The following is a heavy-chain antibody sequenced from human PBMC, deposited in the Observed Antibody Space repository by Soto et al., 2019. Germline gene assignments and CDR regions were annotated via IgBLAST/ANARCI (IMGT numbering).Heavy chain of an antibody. J-gene: IGHJ6*03. D-gene: IGHD2-2*01. CDR1: VGSFSGYY. V-gene: IGHV4-34*01. Sequence: SETLSLTCAVYVGSFSGYYWSWFRQPPWKGLEWIGEINHSGSTNYNPSLKSRVTISVDTSKNQFSLKLSSVTAADTAVYYCARGRKYQLPKYYYYYMDVWGKGTTVTVSS. CDR2: INHSGST. CDR3: ARGRKYQLPKYYYYYMDV.